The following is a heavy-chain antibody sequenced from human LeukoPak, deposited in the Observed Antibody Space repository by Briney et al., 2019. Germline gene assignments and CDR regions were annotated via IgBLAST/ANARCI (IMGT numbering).Heavy chain of an antibody. CDR1: GYSFNNYW. CDR2: MYPSDSDA. CDR3: ARQSRDGSKTRGYYFDS. J-gene: IGHJ4*02. V-gene: IGHV5-51*01. D-gene: IGHD3-10*01. Sequence: PGESLKISFKGSGYSFNNYWIGWVRQMPGKGLEWMGIMYPSDSDARYSPSFQGQVTISADKSISTVYLQWSSLKASDTAIYYCARQSRDGSKTRGYYFDSWGQGTLVTVSS.